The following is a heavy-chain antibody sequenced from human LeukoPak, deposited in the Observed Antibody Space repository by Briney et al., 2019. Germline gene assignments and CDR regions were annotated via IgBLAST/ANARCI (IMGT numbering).Heavy chain of an antibody. D-gene: IGHD4-23*01. CDR2: ISAYNGNT. V-gene: IGHV1-18*01. CDR1: GYTFTSYG. J-gene: IGHJ4*02. CDR3: ARIPGWVVTEFLDY. Sequence: ASVKVSCKASGYTFTSYGISWVRQAPGQGLEWMGWISAYNGNTNYAQKLQGRVTMTTVTSTSTAYMELRSLRSDDTAVYYCARIPGWVVTEFLDYWGQGTLVTVSS.